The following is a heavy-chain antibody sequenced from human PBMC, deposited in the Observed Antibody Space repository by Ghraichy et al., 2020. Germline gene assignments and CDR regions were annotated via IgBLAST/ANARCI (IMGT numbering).Heavy chain of an antibody. CDR3: ARGGNDFWSGYLTYFDY. D-gene: IGHD3-3*01. CDR2: INHSGST. V-gene: IGHV4-34*01. J-gene: IGHJ4*02. CDR1: GGSFSGYY. Sequence: SETLSLTCAVYGGSFSGYYWSWIRQPPGKGLEWIGEINHSGSTNYNPSLKSRVTISVDTSKSQFSLKLSSVTAADTAVYYCARGGNDFWSGYLTYFDYWGQGTLVTVSS.